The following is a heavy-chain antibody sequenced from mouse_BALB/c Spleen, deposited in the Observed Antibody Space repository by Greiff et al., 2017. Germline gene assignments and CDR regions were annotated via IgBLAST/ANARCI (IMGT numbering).Heavy chain of an antibody. J-gene: IGHJ3*01. CDR3: ARSEDYDVGFAY. V-gene: IGHV1-61*01. CDR1: GYSFTRYW. CDR2: LHPSGSET. Sequence: QVQLQQPGAELVRPGASVKLSCKASGYSFTRYWMTWVKQRPGQGLEWIGMLHPSGSETRLNQKFKDKATLTVDNSSSTAYRQLSSPTSEDSAVYYCARSEDYDVGFAYWGQGTLVTVSA. D-gene: IGHD2-4*01.